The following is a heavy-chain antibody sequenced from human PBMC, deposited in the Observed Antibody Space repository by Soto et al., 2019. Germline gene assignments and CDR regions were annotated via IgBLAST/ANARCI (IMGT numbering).Heavy chain of an antibody. J-gene: IGHJ4*02. CDR1: GGSFSGYY. Sequence: QVQLQQWGAGLLKPSETLSLTCAVYGGSFSGYYWSWIRQPPGKGLEWIGEINHSGSTNYNPSLKRRATISVDTSKNQFSLKLSSVTAADTAVYYCARTSRFAYWGQGTLVTVSS. CDR2: INHSGST. D-gene: IGHD6-6*01. CDR3: ARTSRFAY. V-gene: IGHV4-34*01.